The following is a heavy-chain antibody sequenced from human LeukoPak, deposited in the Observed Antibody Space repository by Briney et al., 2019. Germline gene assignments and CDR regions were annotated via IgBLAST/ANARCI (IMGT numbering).Heavy chain of an antibody. CDR3: ARNYYYYGMDV. V-gene: IGHV3-66*01. CDR1: GFTVSSNY. Sequence: PGESLRLSCAASGFTVSSNYMSWVRQAPGKGLEWVSVIYSGGSIYYADSVKGRFTISRDNSKNTLYLQMNSLRAEDTAVYYCARNYYYYGMDVWGQGTTVTVSS. J-gene: IGHJ6*02. CDR2: IYSGGSI.